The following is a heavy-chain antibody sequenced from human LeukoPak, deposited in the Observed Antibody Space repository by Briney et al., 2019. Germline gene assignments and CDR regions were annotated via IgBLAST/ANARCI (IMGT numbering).Heavy chain of an antibody. V-gene: IGHV1-69*02. CDR1: GGTFSSYT. CDR3: AGYRSGSYWAGIDY. CDR2: IIPILGIA. J-gene: IGHJ4*02. Sequence: SVKVSCKTSGGTFSSYTISWVRQAPGQGLEWMGRIIPILGIANYAQKFQGRVTITADKSTSTAYMELSSLRSEDTAVYYCAGYRSGSYWAGIDYWGQGTLVTVSS. D-gene: IGHD1-26*01.